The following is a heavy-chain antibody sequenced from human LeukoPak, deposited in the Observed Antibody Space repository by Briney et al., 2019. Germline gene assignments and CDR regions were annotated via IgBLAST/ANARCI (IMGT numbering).Heavy chain of an antibody. Sequence: GASVKVSCKTSGGTFSSYAVSWVRQAPGQGLEWMGWISSYNDNTNYAQKLQGRVTMTTDTSTSTAYMELSRLRSDDTAVYYCARDRLLRFGELLVWGQGTLVTVSS. J-gene: IGHJ4*02. V-gene: IGHV1-18*01. CDR3: ARDRLLRFGELLV. D-gene: IGHD3-10*01. CDR2: ISSYNDNT. CDR1: GGTFSSYA.